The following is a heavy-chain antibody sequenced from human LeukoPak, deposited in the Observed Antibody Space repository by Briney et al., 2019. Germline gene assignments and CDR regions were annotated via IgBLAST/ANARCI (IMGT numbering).Heavy chain of an antibody. J-gene: IGHJ4*02. CDR1: GFTFSTYW. D-gene: IGHD4-23*01. V-gene: IGHV3-74*01. CDR3: AWPRHGGNAIDY. Sequence: PGGSLRLSCAASGFTFSTYWMHWVRQAPGKGLVWVSRISSDGSVTTHADSVKGRFTISRDNAKNTLYLQMNSLRAEDTAVYYCAWPRHGGNAIDYWGQGTLVTVSS. CDR2: ISSDGSVT.